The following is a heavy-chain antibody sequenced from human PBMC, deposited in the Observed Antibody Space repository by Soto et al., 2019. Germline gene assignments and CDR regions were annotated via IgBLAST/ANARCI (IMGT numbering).Heavy chain of an antibody. Sequence: TSETLSLTCTFSGCSISSSSYYWGWIRQPPGKGLEWIGSIYYSGSTYYNPSLKSRVTISVDTSKNQFSLKLSSVTAADTAVYYCARHQNGMDVWGQGTTVTVSS. J-gene: IGHJ6*02. V-gene: IGHV4-39*01. CDR1: GCSISSSSYY. CDR2: IYYSGST. CDR3: ARHQNGMDV.